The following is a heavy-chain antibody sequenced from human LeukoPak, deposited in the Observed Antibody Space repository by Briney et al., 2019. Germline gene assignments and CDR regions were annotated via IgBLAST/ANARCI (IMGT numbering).Heavy chain of an antibody. CDR1: GYTFTSYY. Sequence: GASVKVSCKASGYTFTSYYMHWVRQAPGQGLEWMGIINPSGGSTSYAQKFQGRVTMTEDTSTDTAYMELSSLRSEDTAVYYCATDSGYDFDYWGQGTLVTVSS. CDR3: ATDSGYDFDY. J-gene: IGHJ4*02. CDR2: INPSGGST. D-gene: IGHD5-12*01. V-gene: IGHV1-46*01.